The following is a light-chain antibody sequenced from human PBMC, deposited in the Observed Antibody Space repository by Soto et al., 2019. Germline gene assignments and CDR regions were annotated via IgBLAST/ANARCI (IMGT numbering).Light chain of an antibody. CDR2: GAS. CDR1: QSVSSNY. CDR3: HQYGSSPQT. Sequence: IVWTQSPGTLSLSLGERPTLSCRASQSVSSNYLAWYKQKPGQAPRLVSYGASTRATGIPDRFSGGGSGTDFTLTISRLQPEDFAVYYCHQYGSSPQTFGQGTKVDIK. J-gene: IGKJ1*01. V-gene: IGKV3-20*01.